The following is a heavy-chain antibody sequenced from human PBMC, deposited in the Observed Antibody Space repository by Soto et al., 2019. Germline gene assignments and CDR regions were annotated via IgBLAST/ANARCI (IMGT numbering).Heavy chain of an antibody. J-gene: IGHJ6*02. V-gene: IGHV1-18*04. CDR3: AKGLGSATILKLYYFHPLDV. D-gene: IGHD5-12*01. Sequence: GASVKVSCKASGYTFTSYGISWVRQAPGQGLEWMGWISAYNGNTNYAQKFKARITMTRNTSISTAYMELSSLRSDDTAVYYCAKGLGSATILKLYYFHPLDVWGQGTTVTVSS. CDR1: GYTFTSYG. CDR2: ISAYNGNT.